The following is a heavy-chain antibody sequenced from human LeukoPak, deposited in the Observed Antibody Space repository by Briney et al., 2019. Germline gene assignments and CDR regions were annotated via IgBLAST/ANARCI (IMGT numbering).Heavy chain of an antibody. CDR1: GFTFSSYE. J-gene: IGHJ4*02. Sequence: GGSLRLSCAASGFTFSSYEMNWVRQAPGKGLEWVSYISSSGSTIYYADSVKGRFTISRDNAKNSLYLQMNSLRAEDTAVYYCARIPTPVLRYFDWSSMDYWGQGTLVTVPS. CDR3: ARIPTPVLRYFDWSSMDY. CDR2: ISSSGSTI. V-gene: IGHV3-48*03. D-gene: IGHD3-9*01.